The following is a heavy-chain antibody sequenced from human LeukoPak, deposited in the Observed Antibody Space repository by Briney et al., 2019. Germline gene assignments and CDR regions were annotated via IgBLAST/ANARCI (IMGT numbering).Heavy chain of an antibody. CDR3: ANLPPAGVADIRFDP. CDR1: GFTFSSYG. CDR2: ISYDGSNK. Sequence: GGSLRLSCAASGFTFSSYGMHWVRQAPGKGLEWVAVISYDGSNKYYADSVEGRFTISRDNSKNTLYLQMNSLRAEDTAVYYCANLPPAGVADIRFDPWGQGTLVTVSS. J-gene: IGHJ5*02. V-gene: IGHV3-30*18. D-gene: IGHD2-15*01.